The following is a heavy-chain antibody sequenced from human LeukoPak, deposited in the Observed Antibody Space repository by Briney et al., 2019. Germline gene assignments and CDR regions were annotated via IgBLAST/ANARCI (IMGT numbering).Heavy chain of an antibody. Sequence: SETLSLTCAVYGGSLSGYYWSWIRQPPGKGLEWIGEINHSGSTNYNPSLKSRVTIPVDTSKNQFSLKLSSVTAADTAVYYCARVHPGGSSTGTLFDYWGQGTLVTVSS. CDR3: ARVHPGGSSTGTLFDY. V-gene: IGHV4-34*01. CDR1: GGSLSGYY. CDR2: INHSGST. J-gene: IGHJ4*02. D-gene: IGHD6-13*01.